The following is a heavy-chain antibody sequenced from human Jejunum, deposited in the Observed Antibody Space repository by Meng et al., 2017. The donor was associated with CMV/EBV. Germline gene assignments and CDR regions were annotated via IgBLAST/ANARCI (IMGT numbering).Heavy chain of an antibody. V-gene: IGHV1-3*01. J-gene: IGHJ1*01. CDR3: ARGVVGTGN. CDR2: INGGDGDT. D-gene: IGHD1-14*01. CDR1: GYTFTRDA. Sequence: QAHFVKSGAEVKKPGASVKISCKASGYTFTRDAVYWVRQAPGQGLEWMGWINGGDGDTKYSQKFQDRVTITRDISANTVYIELSSLRFEDTAVYYCARGVVGTGNWGQGTLVTVSS.